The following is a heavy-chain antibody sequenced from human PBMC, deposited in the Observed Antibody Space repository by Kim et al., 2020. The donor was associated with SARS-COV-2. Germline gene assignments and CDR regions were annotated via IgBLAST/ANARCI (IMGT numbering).Heavy chain of an antibody. Sequence: GGSLRLSCAASEFTFSSSAMSWVRQAPGKGLEWVSTINDRGDSTYYADSMQGRFTISRDNSRNTLYLQMHSLRAEDTAVYFCAKSHSIVVVASGRSIWFDPWGRGTLVTVSA. CDR3: AKSHSIVVVASGRSIWFDP. D-gene: IGHD2-2*01. CDR1: EFTFSSSA. J-gene: IGHJ5*02. V-gene: IGHV3-23*01. CDR2: INDRGDST.